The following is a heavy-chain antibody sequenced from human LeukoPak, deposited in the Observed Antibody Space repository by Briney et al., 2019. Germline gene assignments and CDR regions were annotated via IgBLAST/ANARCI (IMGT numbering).Heavy chain of an antibody. D-gene: IGHD4-17*01. V-gene: IGHV3-74*01. CDR2: INSDGSST. Sequence: GGSLRLSCAASGFTFSNYWMHWVRHAPGKGLVWVSRINSDGSSTSYADSVKGRFTISRDNAKNTLYLQMNSLRAEDTAMYYCTRGDYGAYGYDAFDIWGQGTMVTVSS. CDR3: TRGDYGAYGYDAFDI. CDR1: GFTFSNYW. J-gene: IGHJ3*02.